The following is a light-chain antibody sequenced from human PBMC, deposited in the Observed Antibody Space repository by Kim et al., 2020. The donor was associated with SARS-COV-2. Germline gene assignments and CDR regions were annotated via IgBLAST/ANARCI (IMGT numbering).Light chain of an antibody. CDR1: NLGEKF. J-gene: IGLJ2*01. CDR2: HNS. CDR3: QTWDNNAGVG. Sequence: SYELTQPPSVSVSPGHTANFICSGHNLGEKFVSWYQHKPGQSPMLVIYHNSKRPSGIPERFSGSSSGDTATLTISGTQSMDEADYYCQTWDNNAGVGFGG. V-gene: IGLV3-1*01.